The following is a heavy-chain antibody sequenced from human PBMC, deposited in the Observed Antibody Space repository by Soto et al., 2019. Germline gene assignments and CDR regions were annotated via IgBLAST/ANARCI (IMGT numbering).Heavy chain of an antibody. CDR1: GGTFSSYA. V-gene: IGHV1-69*01. CDR2: IIPIFGTA. J-gene: IGHJ6*02. Sequence: QVQLVQSGSEVKKPGSSVKVSCKASGGTFSSYAISWVRQAPGQGLEWSGGIIPIFGTANYAQKFQGRVTITADESTSTAYMELSSLRSEDTAVYYCASSPYYDFWSGYYENYYYYGMDVWGQGTTVTVSS. D-gene: IGHD3-3*01. CDR3: ASSPYYDFWSGYYENYYYYGMDV.